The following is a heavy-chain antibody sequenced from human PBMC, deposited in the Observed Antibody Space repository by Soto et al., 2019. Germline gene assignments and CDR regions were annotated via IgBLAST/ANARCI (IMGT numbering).Heavy chain of an antibody. CDR2: ISWNSGSI. V-gene: IGHV3-9*01. Sequence: PGGSLRLSCEGSGFTFDDYAMYWVLQAPGKELEWVLGISWNSGSIGYADSVKGRFTISRDNAKNSLYLQMNSLRAEDTALYYCAKGVVVDCSGGSCYGEYWYFDLWGRGTLVTVSS. D-gene: IGHD2-15*01. J-gene: IGHJ2*01. CDR3: AKGVVVDCSGGSCYGEYWYFDL. CDR1: GFTFDDYA.